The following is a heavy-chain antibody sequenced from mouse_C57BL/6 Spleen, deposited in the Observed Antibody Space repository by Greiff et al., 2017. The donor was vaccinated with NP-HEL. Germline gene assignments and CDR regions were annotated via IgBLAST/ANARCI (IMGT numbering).Heavy chain of an antibody. Sequence: QVQLQQSGPELVKPGASVKISCKASGYAFSSSWMNWVKQRPGKGLEWIGRIYPGDGDTNYNGKFKGKATLTADKSSSTAYMQLSSLTSEDSAVYFCARSVYYDYDGRGFFDYWGQGTTLTVSS. D-gene: IGHD2-4*01. CDR2: IYPGDGDT. CDR1: GYAFSSSW. J-gene: IGHJ2*01. V-gene: IGHV1-82*01. CDR3: ARSVYYDYDGRGFFDY.